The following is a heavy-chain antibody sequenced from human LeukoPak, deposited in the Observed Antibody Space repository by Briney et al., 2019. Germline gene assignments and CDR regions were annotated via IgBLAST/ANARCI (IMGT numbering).Heavy chain of an antibody. CDR2: ISGSGGST. J-gene: IGHJ4*02. CDR1: GFTFSSYA. CDR3: AKKSRPYYYDSSGYPLDY. D-gene: IGHD3-22*01. Sequence: GGSLRLSCAAAGFTFSSYAMSWVRQAPGKGLEWVSAISGSGGSTYYADSVKGRFTNSRDNSKNTLYLQMNSLRAEDTAVYYCAKKSRPYYYDSSGYPLDYWGQGTLVTVSS. V-gene: IGHV3-23*01.